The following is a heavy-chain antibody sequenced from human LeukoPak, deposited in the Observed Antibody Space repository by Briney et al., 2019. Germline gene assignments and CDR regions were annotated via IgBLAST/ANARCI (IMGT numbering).Heavy chain of an antibody. V-gene: IGHV4-61*02. CDR1: GGSISRGSYY. CDR2: IYTSGST. CDR3: ASRSGGNLRSFDY. D-gene: IGHD2-15*01. Sequence: SETLSLTCTVSGGSISRGSYYWCWIRQSAGKGLEWIGRIYTSGSTNYNPSLKSRVTISVDTSKNQLYLKLSSVTAADTAVHYCASRSGGNLRSFDYWGQGTLVTVSS. J-gene: IGHJ4*02.